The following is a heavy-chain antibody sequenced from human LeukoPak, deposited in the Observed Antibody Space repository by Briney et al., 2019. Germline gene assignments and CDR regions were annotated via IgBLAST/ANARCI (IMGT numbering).Heavy chain of an antibody. CDR1: GFTFSSYG. CDR2: ISYDGSNK. J-gene: IGHJ6*02. Sequence: GGSLRLSCAASGFTFSSYGMHWVRQAPGKGLEWVAVISYDGSNKYYADSVKGRFTISRDNSKNTLYLQMNSLRAEDTAVYYCAKSSVVTDYYGMDVWGQGTTVTVSS. V-gene: IGHV3-30*18. D-gene: IGHD5-18*01. CDR3: AKSSVVTDYYGMDV.